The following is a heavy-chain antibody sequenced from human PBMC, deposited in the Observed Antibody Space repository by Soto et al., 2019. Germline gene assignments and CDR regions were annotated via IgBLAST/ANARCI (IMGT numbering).Heavy chain of an antibody. D-gene: IGHD6-13*01. CDR3: ARVGVGIAAPRVWPY. V-gene: IGHV1-18*01. CDR1: GYTFTSYG. CDR2: INPYNGNT. Sequence: ASVKVSCKASGYTFTSYGISWVRQAPGQGLEWMAWINPYNGNTKYAEKFLGRVTVTTDTSTATAYMEVRSLTSDDTAVFCCARVGVGIAAPRVWPYWGQGTPVTVSS. J-gene: IGHJ4*02.